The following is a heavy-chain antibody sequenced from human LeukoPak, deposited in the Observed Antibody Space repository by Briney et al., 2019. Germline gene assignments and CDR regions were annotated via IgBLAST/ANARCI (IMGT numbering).Heavy chain of an antibody. D-gene: IGHD5-12*01. V-gene: IGHV1-18*01. CDR1: GYTFTSYG. J-gene: IGHJ4*02. CDR2: VSAYNGNT. CDR3: ARDRERVVATMGYY. Sequence: ASVKVSCKASGYTFTSYGISWVRQSPGQGLEWMGWVSAYNGNTNYAQKLQGRVTMTTDTSTSTAYMELRSLRSDDTAVYYCARDRERVVATMGYYWGQGTLVTVSS.